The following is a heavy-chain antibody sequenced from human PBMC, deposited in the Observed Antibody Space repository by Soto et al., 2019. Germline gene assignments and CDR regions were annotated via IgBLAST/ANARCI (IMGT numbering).Heavy chain of an antibody. Sequence: SETLSLTCTVSGGSVSSCGYYWSWIRQPPGKVLEWIGYISYSGSRNYNPSLKSRVTMSVDTSKSQVSLNLSSVTDADTAVYYCARLVGILVGTYVSFDSWGQASLVTVSS. D-gene: IGHD2-8*02. CDR1: GGSVSSCGYY. CDR3: ARLVGILVGTYVSFDS. V-gene: IGHV4-61*08. J-gene: IGHJ4*02. CDR2: ISYSGSR.